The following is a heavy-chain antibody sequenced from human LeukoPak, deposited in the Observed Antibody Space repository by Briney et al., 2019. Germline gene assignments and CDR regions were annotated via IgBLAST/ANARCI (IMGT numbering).Heavy chain of an antibody. V-gene: IGHV4-59*12. D-gene: IGHD3-10*01. J-gene: IGHJ3*02. CDR3: ARDLGPGIGAFDI. Sequence: SETLSLTCTVSGGSISSYYWSWIRQPPGKGLEWIGYIYYSGSTNYNPSLKSRVTISVDKSKNQFSLKLSSVTAADTAVYYCARDLGPGIGAFDIWGQGTMVTVSS. CDR1: GGSISSYY. CDR2: IYYSGST.